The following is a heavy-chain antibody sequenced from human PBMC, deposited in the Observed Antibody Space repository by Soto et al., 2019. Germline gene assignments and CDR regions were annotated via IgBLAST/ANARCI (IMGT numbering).Heavy chain of an antibody. J-gene: IGHJ6*02. CDR2: ISSSGSTI. CDR3: ARAARWPQSV. D-gene: IGHD4-4*01. Sequence: GGSLRLSCAASGFTFSSYEMNWVRQAPGKGLEWVSYISSSGSTIYYADSVKGRFTISRDNAKNSLYLQMNSLRAEDTAVYYCARAARWPQSVWGQGTTVTVSS. V-gene: IGHV3-48*03. CDR1: GFTFSSYE.